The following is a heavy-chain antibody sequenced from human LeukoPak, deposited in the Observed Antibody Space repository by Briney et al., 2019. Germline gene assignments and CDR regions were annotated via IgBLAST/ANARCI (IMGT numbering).Heavy chain of an antibody. D-gene: IGHD3-10*01. V-gene: IGHV3-21*01. Sequence: GGSLRLSCAASGFTFSSYDMTWVRQAPGRGLEWVSSIRPSGDNTYYGDSVKGRFTISRDNAKNSLYLQMNSLRAEDTAVYYCARAPYGSGSYKNYYYYMDVWGKGTTVTVSS. CDR2: IRPSGDNT. CDR1: GFTFSSYD. J-gene: IGHJ6*03. CDR3: ARAPYGSGSYKNYYYYMDV.